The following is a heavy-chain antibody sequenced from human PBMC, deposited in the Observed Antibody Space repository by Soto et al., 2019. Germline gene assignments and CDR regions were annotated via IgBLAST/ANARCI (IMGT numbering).Heavy chain of an antibody. CDR1: GFTFSSYG. J-gene: IGHJ5*02. Sequence: GGSLRLSCAASGFTFSSYGMHWVRQAPGKGLEWVAVIWYDGSNKYYADSVKGRFTISRDNSKNTLYLQMNSLRAEDTAVYYCARDSYDSSENWFDPWGQGTLVTVSS. CDR3: ARDSYDSSENWFDP. V-gene: IGHV3-33*01. D-gene: IGHD3-22*01. CDR2: IWYDGSNK.